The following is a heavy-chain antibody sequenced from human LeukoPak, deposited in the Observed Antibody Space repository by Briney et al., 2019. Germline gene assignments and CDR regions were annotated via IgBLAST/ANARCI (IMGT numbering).Heavy chain of an antibody. D-gene: IGHD4-17*01. CDR2: IKQDGSEK. V-gene: IGHV3-7*01. CDR1: GFTFSSYW. CDR3: ARDRGDYAGGMDV. J-gene: IGHJ6*02. Sequence: GSLRLSCAASGFTFSSYWMSWVRQAPGKGLEWVANIKQDGSEKYYVDSVKGRFTISRDNAKNSLYLQMNSLRAEDTAVYYCARDRGDYAGGMDVWGQGTTVTVSS.